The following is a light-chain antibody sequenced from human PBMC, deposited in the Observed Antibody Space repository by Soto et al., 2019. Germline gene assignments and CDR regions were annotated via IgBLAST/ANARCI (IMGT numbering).Light chain of an antibody. CDR3: QQFSSYPSIT. J-gene: IGKJ5*01. V-gene: IGKV1-13*02. Sequence: AIQLTQSPSSLSASVGDRVTITCRASQGISSALAWYQQKPGKPPKLLIYDASRLQSGVPSRFSGSGSGTDFTLTISSLQPEDLAIYYCQQFSSYPSITFGQGTRLEIK. CDR1: QGISSA. CDR2: DAS.